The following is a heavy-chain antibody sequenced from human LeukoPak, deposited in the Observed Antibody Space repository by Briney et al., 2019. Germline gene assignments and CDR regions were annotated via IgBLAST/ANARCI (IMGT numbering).Heavy chain of an antibody. Sequence: PGGSLRLSCAASGFTFSNAWMSWVRQAPGKGLEWVGRIKSKTDGGTTDYAAPVKGRFTISRDDSKNTLYLQMNSLKTEDTAVYYCARELREHGVFDIWGQGTMVTVSS. V-gene: IGHV3-15*01. CDR1: GFTFSNAW. CDR3: ARELREHGVFDI. D-gene: IGHD1-26*01. J-gene: IGHJ3*02. CDR2: IKSKTDGGTT.